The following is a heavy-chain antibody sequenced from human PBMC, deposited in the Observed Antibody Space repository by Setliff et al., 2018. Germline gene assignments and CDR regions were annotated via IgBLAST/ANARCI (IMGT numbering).Heavy chain of an antibody. J-gene: IGHJ4*02. CDR2: IIPVLGSA. D-gene: IGHD3-10*01. V-gene: IGHV1-69*11. CDR3: ARVESMVRGKNILRHFDY. CDR1: GYTFNHYG. Sequence: ASVKVSCKASGYTFNHYGITWVRQAPGQGLEWMGRIIPVLGSADYAQKFQGRVTFTADESTSTVYMELGSLTTDDTAIYYCARVESMVRGKNILRHFDYWGQGTQVTVSS.